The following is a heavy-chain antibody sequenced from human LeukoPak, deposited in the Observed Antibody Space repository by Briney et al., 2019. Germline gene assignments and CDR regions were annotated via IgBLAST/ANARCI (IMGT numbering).Heavy chain of an antibody. CDR2: IYYSGST. D-gene: IGHD1-26*01. CDR3: ARESLLREPGFRLPAPAAFDI. J-gene: IGHJ3*02. V-gene: IGHV4-59*01. CDR1: GGSISSYY. Sequence: SETLSLTYTVSGGSISSYYWSWIRQPPGKGLEWIGYIYYSGSTNYNPSLKSRVTISVDTSKNQFSLKLSSVTAADTAVYYCARESLLREPGFRLPAPAAFDIWGQGTMVTVSS.